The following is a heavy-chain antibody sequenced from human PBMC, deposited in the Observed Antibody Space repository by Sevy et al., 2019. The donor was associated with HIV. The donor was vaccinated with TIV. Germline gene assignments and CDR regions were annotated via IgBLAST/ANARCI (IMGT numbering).Heavy chain of an antibody. CDR1: GFTLSSSW. Sequence: GGSLRLSCAASGFTLSSSWMSWVRQAPGKGLEWVANIKGDGSEKYYVDSVKGRFTISRDNAKNSLYLQMNSLRAEDTAVYYCATEGAGAYNYWGQGILVTV. V-gene: IGHV3-7*01. CDR2: IKGDGSEK. CDR3: ATEGAGAYNY. J-gene: IGHJ4*02. D-gene: IGHD2-21*01.